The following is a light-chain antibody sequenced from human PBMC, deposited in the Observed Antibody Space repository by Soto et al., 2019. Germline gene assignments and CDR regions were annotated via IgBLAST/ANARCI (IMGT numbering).Light chain of an antibody. V-gene: IGLV9-49*01. CDR2: VGTGGIVG. J-gene: IGLJ2*01. CDR3: GADHGSGSNFVI. Sequence: QSVLTQPPSASASLGASVTLTCTLSSGYSNYQVDWYQQRPGKGPRFVMRVGTGGIVGSKGDGIPDRFSVLGSGLSRYLTIKNIQEEDESDYHCGADHGSGSNFVIFGGGTKLTV. CDR1: SGYSNYQ.